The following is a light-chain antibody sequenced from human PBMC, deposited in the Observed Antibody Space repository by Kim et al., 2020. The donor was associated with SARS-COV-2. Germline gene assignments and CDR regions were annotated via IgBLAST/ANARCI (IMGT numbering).Light chain of an antibody. CDR3: QQYNNWPSYT. CDR2: GAN. J-gene: IGKJ2*01. Sequence: VSPGETATLSCRASQSVSPNLAWYQQKPGQAPRILIYGANTRATGVPARISGGGSGSEFTLTISSLQSDDFAVYYCQQYNNWPSYTFGQGTKLEI. CDR1: QSVSPN. V-gene: IGKV3-15*01.